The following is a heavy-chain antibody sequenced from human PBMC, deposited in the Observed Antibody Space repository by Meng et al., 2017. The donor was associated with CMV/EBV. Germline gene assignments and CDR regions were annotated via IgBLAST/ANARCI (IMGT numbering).Heavy chain of an antibody. D-gene: IGHD3-22*01. J-gene: IGHJ4*02. CDR2: ISSSSSYI. Sequence: LTGAASGFTFSSYSMNWVRQAPGKGLEWVSSISSSSSYIYYADSVKGRFTISRDNAKNSLYLQMNSLRAEDTAVYYCARVQCYDSSGYPCYWGQGTLVTVSS. CDR3: ARVQCYDSSGYPCY. V-gene: IGHV3-21*01. CDR1: GFTFSSYS.